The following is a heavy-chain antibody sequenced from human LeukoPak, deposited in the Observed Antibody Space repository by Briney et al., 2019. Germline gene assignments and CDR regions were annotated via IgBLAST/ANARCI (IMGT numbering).Heavy chain of an antibody. Sequence: TGGSLRLSCAASGFTFSSYSMNWVRQAPGKGLEWEAIIWSDGSNKYYADSVKGRFTISRDNSKNTLYLQMNNLRAEDTAVYYCARADSSSWPGEAFDAWGQGTMVTVSS. CDR3: ARADSSSWPGEAFDA. J-gene: IGHJ3*01. V-gene: IGHV3-33*08. CDR2: IWSDGSNK. D-gene: IGHD6-13*01. CDR1: GFTFSSYS.